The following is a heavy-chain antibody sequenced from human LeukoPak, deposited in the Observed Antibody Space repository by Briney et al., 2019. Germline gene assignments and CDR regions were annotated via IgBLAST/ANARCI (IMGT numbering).Heavy chain of an antibody. Sequence: SETLSLTCTVSGGSISSYYWSWLRQPAGKGLEWIGRIYTSGSTNYNPSLKSRVTMSVDTSKNQFSLKLSSVTAADTAVYYCARDRYYYDSSGYSSTDYWGQGTLVTVSS. CDR1: GGSISSYY. D-gene: IGHD3-22*01. J-gene: IGHJ4*02. CDR3: ARDRYYYDSSGYSSTDY. V-gene: IGHV4-4*07. CDR2: IYTSGST.